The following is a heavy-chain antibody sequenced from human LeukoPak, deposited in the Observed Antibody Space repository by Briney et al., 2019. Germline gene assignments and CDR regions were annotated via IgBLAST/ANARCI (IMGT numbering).Heavy chain of an antibody. CDR1: GGSFSSYY. V-gene: IGHV4-59*01. CDR3: ATDRATNWNDVDAFDI. Sequence: PSETLSLTCTVSGGSFSSYYWNWIRQPPGKGLEWIGYMYYSGSTNYNPSLKSRVTISVDTSKNQFSLKLSSVTAADTDVYYCATDRATNWNDVDAFDIWGQGTMVTVSS. CDR2: MYYSGST. D-gene: IGHD1-1*01. J-gene: IGHJ3*02.